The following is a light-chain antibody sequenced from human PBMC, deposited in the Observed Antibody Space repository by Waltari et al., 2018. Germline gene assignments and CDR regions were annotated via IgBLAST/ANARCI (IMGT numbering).Light chain of an antibody. Sequence: EIMLTQSPGTLSLSPGARATLSCRASQSISRYLAWYQQKPGQAPRLLIYDASSRATGIPDRFSGSGSGTDFSLTISRLEPEDFAVYYCQKYGTLPATFGQGTKVEIK. V-gene: IGKV3-20*01. CDR2: DAS. J-gene: IGKJ1*01. CDR3: QKYGTLPAT. CDR1: QSISRY.